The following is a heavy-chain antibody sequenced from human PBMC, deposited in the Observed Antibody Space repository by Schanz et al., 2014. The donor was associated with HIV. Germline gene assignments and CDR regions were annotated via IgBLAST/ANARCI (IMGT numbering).Heavy chain of an antibody. Sequence: QVQLVESGGGVVQPGRSLRLSCAASGFTFSSYAMHWVRQAPGKGLEWVAVISYDGSNKNYADSVKGRFTISRDNSKNTLYLQMNSLRAEDTAVYYCAKASESIFGVEGLDFWGQGTLVIVSS. CDR1: GFTFSSYA. CDR2: ISYDGSNK. J-gene: IGHJ4*02. D-gene: IGHD3-3*01. V-gene: IGHV3-30-3*01. CDR3: AKASESIFGVEGLDF.